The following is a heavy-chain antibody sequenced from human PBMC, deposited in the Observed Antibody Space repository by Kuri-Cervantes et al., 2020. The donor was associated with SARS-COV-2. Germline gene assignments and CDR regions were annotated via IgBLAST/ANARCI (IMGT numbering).Heavy chain of an antibody. Sequence: ASVKVSCKASGYTFTDYYIHWVRQAPGQGLEWMGWISAYNGNTNYAQKLQGRVTMTTDTSTSTAYMELRSLRSDDTAVYYCAREVDYYSSGGYMDVWGKGTTVTVSS. CDR1: GYTFTDYY. J-gene: IGHJ6*03. D-gene: IGHD5/OR15-5a*01. CDR3: AREVDYYSSGGYMDV. CDR2: ISAYNGNT. V-gene: IGHV1-18*04.